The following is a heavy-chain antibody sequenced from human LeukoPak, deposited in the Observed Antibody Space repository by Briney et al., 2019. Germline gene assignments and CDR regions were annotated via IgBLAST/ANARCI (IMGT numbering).Heavy chain of an antibody. V-gene: IGHV1-46*01. CDR1: GYTFTSYY. J-gene: IGHJ5*02. CDR2: INPSGGST. Sequence: ASVKVSCKASGYTFTSYYMHWVRQAPGQGLEWMGIINPSGGSTSYAQKFQGGVTMTRDTSASTVYMELSSLRSEDTAVYYCAREGTYYGPKGWFDPWGQGTLVTVSS. CDR3: AREGTYYGPKGWFDP. D-gene: IGHD3-3*01.